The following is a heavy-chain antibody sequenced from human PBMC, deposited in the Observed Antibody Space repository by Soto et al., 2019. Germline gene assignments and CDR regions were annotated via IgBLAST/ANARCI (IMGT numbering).Heavy chain of an antibody. CDR2: IIPILGIA. V-gene: IGHV1-69*02. J-gene: IGHJ4*01. D-gene: IGHD3-3*01. CDR1: GGTFSSYT. Sequence: ASVKVSCKASGGTFSSYTISWVRQAPGQGLEWMGRIIPILGIANYAQKFQGRVTITADKSTSTAYMELSSLRSEDTAVYYCARSMSSEYDFWSGSAYYFHYWG. CDR3: ARSMSSEYDFWSGSAYYFHY.